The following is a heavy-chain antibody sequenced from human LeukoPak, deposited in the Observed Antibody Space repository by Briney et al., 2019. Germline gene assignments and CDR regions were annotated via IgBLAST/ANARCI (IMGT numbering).Heavy chain of an antibody. CDR3: SRPSRYWGSFWGLVY. D-gene: IGHD3-16*01. Sequence: GGSLRLSCAASGFSFSNYAMHWVRQAPGKGLEFVSAISSNGATTYYANSVKGRFTISRDSYKSTLFLQMGSLTTENMAVYYCSRPSRYWGSFWGLVYWGQGILVTVSS. J-gene: IGHJ4*02. V-gene: IGHV3-64*01. CDR1: GFSFSNYA. CDR2: ISSNGATT.